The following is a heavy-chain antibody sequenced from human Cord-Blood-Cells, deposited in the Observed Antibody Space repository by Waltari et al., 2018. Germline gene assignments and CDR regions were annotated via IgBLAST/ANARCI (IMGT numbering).Heavy chain of an antibody. V-gene: IGHV1-69*06. CDR2: IIPIFGTA. CDR3: ARASDYYGSGSYYNFYYYYGMDV. CDR1: GGTFSSYA. J-gene: IGHJ6*02. D-gene: IGHD3-10*01. Sequence: QVQLVQSGAEVKKPGSSVKVSCKASGGTFSSYAISWVRQAPGQGLEWMGGIIPIFGTANYAQKFQGRVTITADKATSTAYMELSSLGSEDTAVYYCARASDYYGSGSYYNFYYYYGMDVWGQGTTVTVSS.